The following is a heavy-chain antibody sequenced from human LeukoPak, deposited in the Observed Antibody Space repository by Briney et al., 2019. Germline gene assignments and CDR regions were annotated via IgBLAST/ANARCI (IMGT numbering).Heavy chain of an antibody. V-gene: IGHV4-59*08. CDR1: GGSISSYY. D-gene: IGHD2-15*01. CDR3: ASTTPYYYYGMDV. J-gene: IGHJ6*02. Sequence: SETLSLTCTVSGGSISSYYWSWIRQPPGEGLEWIGYIYYSGSTNYNPSLKSRVTISVDTSKNQFSLKLSSVTAADTAVYYCASTTPYYYYGMDVWGQGTTVTVSS. CDR2: IYYSGST.